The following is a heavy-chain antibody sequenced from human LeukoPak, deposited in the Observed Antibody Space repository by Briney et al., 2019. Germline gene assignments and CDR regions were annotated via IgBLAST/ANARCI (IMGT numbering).Heavy chain of an antibody. CDR3: AKLGGYCSSTACYTPPYYYYYGVDV. V-gene: IGHV3-23*01. CDR2: ISGSGSST. Sequence: GGSLRLSCVASGFTFSTYAMSWVRQALGKGLEWVSTISGSGSSTYYADSVTGRFTISRDNSKNTLYLQMNSLTAEDTAVCYCAKLGGYCSSTACYTPPYYYYYGVDVWGQGTTVPVSS. J-gene: IGHJ6*02. D-gene: IGHD2-2*01. CDR1: GFTFSTYA.